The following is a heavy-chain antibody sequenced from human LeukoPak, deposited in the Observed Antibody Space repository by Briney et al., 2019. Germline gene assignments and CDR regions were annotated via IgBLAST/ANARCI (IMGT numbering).Heavy chain of an antibody. J-gene: IGHJ3*02. CDR2: ISADNGNT. D-gene: IGHD5-24*01. CDR3: ARIRDGYNDAFDI. Sequence: ASVKVSCKASGYTFTSYGISGVRQAPGQGLEWMGWISADNGNTNSAPKLQGRVTMTTDTSTSTAYMELRSLRSEDTAVYYCARIRDGYNDAFDIWGQGPMVTVSS. V-gene: IGHV1-18*01. CDR1: GYTFTSYG.